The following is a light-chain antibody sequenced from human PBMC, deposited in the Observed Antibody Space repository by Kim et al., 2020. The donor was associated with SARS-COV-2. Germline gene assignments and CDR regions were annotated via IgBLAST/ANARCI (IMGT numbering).Light chain of an antibody. V-gene: IGKV1-27*01. Sequence: ASVGDTVTISCRASQGISTHLAWDQQEPGKVPKLLISAASALHAGVPSRFIGSGSRTDFTLTITSLRPEDVATYYCQEYYSAPLTFGGGTKVDIK. CDR1: QGISTH. CDR3: QEYYSAPLT. J-gene: IGKJ4*01. CDR2: AAS.